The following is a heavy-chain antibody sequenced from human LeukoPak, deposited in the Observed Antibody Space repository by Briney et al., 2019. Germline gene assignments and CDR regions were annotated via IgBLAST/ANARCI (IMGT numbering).Heavy chain of an antibody. D-gene: IGHD1-26*01. CDR2: IKPNNGDT. CDR3: TTGAYQYFDH. CDR1: GYTFTGQW. V-gene: IGHV1-2*02. Sequence: ASVTVSCKASGYTFTGQWMHWVRQAPGQGPECMGWIKPNNGDTTYSQKFQGRVTITRDTASSTVYMELSELESDDTAVYFCTTGAYQYFDHWGQGTLVTVSS. J-gene: IGHJ4*02.